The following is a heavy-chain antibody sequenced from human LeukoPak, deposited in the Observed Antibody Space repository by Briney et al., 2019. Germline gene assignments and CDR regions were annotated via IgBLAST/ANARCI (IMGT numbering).Heavy chain of an antibody. D-gene: IGHD3-3*01. CDR3: ARDRALYYDFWSGYSSY. CDR1: GFTFSIYW. V-gene: IGHV3-7*01. Sequence: GGLRLSFAASGFTFSIYWMSWVRQAPGKGLEWVANIKQDGSEKYYVDSVRGRFTISRDNAKNSLYLQVNSLRAEDTAVYYCARDRALYYDFWSGYSSYWGQGTLVTVSS. CDR2: IKQDGSEK. J-gene: IGHJ4*02.